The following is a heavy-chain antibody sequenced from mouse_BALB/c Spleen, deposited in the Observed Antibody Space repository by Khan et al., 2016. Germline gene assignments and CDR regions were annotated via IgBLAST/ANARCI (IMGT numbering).Heavy chain of an antibody. Sequence: EVELVESGGGLVQPGGSLRLSCATSGFTFTDYYMSWVRQPPGKALEWLGFIRDKANGYTTEYSASVKGRFTISRDNSQSILYLQRTTLKSDDSATDYCARDTDDGYPYYYAMDYWGQGTSVTVSS. V-gene: IGHV7-3*02. J-gene: IGHJ4*01. CDR2: IRDKANGYTT. CDR3: ARDTDDGYPYYYAMDY. CDR1: GFTFTDYY. D-gene: IGHD2-3*01.